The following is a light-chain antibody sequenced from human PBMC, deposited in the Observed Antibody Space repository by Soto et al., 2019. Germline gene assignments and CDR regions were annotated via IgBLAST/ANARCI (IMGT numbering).Light chain of an antibody. V-gene: IGKV3-11*01. CDR3: QQRSNLPWT. CDR2: DAS. CDR1: QSVSSY. J-gene: IGKJ1*01. Sequence: EIVLTQSPATLSLSPGERATLSCRASQSVSSYLAWYQQKPGQAPRLLIYDASNRATGIPARFSGSGSGTDFTLTISSLWPEDFAVYYCQQRSNLPWTFGQGTKVEIK.